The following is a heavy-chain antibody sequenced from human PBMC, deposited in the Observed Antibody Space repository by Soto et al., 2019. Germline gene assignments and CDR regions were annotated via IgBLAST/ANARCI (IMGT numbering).Heavy chain of an antibody. CDR2: IKQDGGEK. CDR3: AREVWGSFDY. V-gene: IGHV3-7*05. J-gene: IGHJ4*02. D-gene: IGHD7-27*01. CDR1: AFTFTNYW. Sequence: GGSLRLSCAASAFTFTNYWMTWVRQAPGKGLEWVANIKQDGGEKYYVDSVKGRFTISRDNAKNSLYLQMSSLRAEDTAVYYCAREVWGSFDYWGQGTLVTVSS.